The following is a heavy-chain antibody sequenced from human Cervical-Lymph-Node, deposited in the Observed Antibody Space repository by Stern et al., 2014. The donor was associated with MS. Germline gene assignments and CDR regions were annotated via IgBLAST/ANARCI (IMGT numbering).Heavy chain of an antibody. CDR2: IDWNDDK. J-gene: IGHJ4*02. D-gene: IGHD6-19*01. Sequence: QVTLRESGPALVKPTQTLTLTCTFSGFSLTTNGMCVTWIRQPPGKALEWLALIDWNDDKYYSTSLKTRLTISTDTSKNQVVLTMTDMDPVDTGTYYCARVVAVAGIFDYWGQGTLVTVSS. CDR1: GFSLTTNGMC. CDR3: ARVVAVAGIFDY. V-gene: IGHV2-70*01.